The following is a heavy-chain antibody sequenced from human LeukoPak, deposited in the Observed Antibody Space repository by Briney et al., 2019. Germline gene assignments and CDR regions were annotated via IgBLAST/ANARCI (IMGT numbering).Heavy chain of an antibody. D-gene: IGHD6-19*01. J-gene: IGHJ6*02. CDR2: IWYDGSNK. CDR3: AKDSTSSGWYYYYYYGMDV. CDR1: GFTFRSSG. Sequence: PGGSLRLSCAASGFTFRSSGMHWVRQAPGKGLEWVAVIWYDGSNKFYRDSVKGRFTISRDNSKNTLYLQMNKLRDEDTAVYYCAKDSTSSGWYYYYYYGMDVWGQGTTVTVSS. V-gene: IGHV3-33*06.